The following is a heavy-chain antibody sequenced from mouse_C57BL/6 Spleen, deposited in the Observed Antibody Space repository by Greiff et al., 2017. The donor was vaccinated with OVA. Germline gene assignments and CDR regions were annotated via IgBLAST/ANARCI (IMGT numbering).Heavy chain of an antibody. V-gene: IGHV1-64*01. CDR2: IHPNSGST. D-gene: IGHD1-1*01. J-gene: IGHJ1*03. CDR3: ARLGYYGSSWYFDV. CDR1: GYTFTSYW. Sequence: VQLQQSGAELVKPGASVKLSCKASGYTFTSYWMHWVKQRPGQGLEWIGMIHPNSGSTNYNEKFKSKATLTVDKSSSTAYMQLSSLTSEDSAVYYCARLGYYGSSWYFDVWGTGTTVTVSS.